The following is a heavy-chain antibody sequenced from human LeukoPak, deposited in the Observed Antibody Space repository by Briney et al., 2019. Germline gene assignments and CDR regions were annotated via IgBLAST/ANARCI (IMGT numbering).Heavy chain of an antibody. CDR2: IYYSGST. V-gene: IGHV4-59*08. Sequence: SETLSLTCTVSGGSISSYYWSWIRQPPGKGLEWIGYIYYSGSTNYNPSLKSRVTISVDTSKNQFSLKLSSVTAADTAVYYCASSQGVRSYRYFDLWGRGTLVTVSS. CDR1: GGSISSYY. CDR3: ASSQGVRSYRYFDL. J-gene: IGHJ2*01.